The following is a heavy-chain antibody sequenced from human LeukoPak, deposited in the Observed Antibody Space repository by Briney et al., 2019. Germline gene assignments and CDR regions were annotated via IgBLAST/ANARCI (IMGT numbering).Heavy chain of an antibody. J-gene: IGHJ5*01. V-gene: IGHV3-48*04. CDR2: ISSSGTNI. CDR1: GFTFSSYS. CDR3: ARASWYVF. Sequence: PGGSLRLSCAASGFTFSSYSMNWVRQTPGKGLEWVSYISSSGTNIYYADSVKGRFTISRDNAKNSLYLQMNSLRAEDTAVYYCARASWYVFWGQGTLVTVSS.